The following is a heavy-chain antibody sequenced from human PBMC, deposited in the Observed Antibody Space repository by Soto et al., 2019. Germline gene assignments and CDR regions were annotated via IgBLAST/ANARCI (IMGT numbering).Heavy chain of an antibody. CDR3: ARMFWSGLNNYYMDV. J-gene: IGHJ6*03. D-gene: IGHD3-3*01. Sequence: SGPTLVNPTQTLTLTCTFSGFSLSTSGMCVSWIRQPPGKALEWLARIDWDDDKYYSTSPKTRLTISKDTSKNQVVLTMTNMDPVDTATYYCARMFWSGLNNYYMDVWGKGTTVTVSS. CDR2: IDWDDDK. V-gene: IGHV2-70*11. CDR1: GFSLSTSGMC.